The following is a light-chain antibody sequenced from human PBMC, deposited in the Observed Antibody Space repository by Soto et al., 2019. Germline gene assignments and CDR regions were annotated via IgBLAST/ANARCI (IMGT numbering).Light chain of an antibody. Sequence: DIQMTQSPSSLSASVGDRVTITCRASQSISSYLNWYQQKPGKAPKLLIYAASSLQSGGPSRFSGSGSGTDFTLTISSLQPEDFATYYCQQSYSTPRTFGHGTKVEIK. CDR1: QSISSY. J-gene: IGKJ1*01. CDR3: QQSYSTPRT. CDR2: AAS. V-gene: IGKV1-39*01.